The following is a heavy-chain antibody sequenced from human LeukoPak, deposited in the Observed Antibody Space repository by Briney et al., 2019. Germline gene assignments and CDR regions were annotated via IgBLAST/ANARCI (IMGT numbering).Heavy chain of an antibody. J-gene: IGHJ4*02. Sequence: PSETLSLTCAVYGGSFSGYYWSWIRQPPGKGLEWIGEINHSGSTNYNPSLKSRVTISVDTSKNQFSLKLSSVPAADTAVYYCARTPRPLFDYWGQGTLVTVSS. CDR2: INHSGST. V-gene: IGHV4-34*01. CDR1: GGSFSGYY. D-gene: IGHD6-6*01. CDR3: ARTPRPLFDY.